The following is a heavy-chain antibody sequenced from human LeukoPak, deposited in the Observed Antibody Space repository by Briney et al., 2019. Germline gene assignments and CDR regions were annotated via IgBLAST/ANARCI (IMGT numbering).Heavy chain of an antibody. CDR2: IDRNGGGT. V-gene: IGHV3-20*04. D-gene: IGHD4-17*01. J-gene: IGHJ4*02. CDR1: GFNFDDYG. CDR3: ARVLSTWYDYGDSGDH. Sequence: GGSLRLSCAASGFNFDDYGMSWVRQTPGKGLEWVSGIDRNGGGTGYAGSVKGRFTASRDNAKNSLYLQMNSLRAEDTAVYYCARVLSTWYDYGDSGDHWGQGTLVSVSS.